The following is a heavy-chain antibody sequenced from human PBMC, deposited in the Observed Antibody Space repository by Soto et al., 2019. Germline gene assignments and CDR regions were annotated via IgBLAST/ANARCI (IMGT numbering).Heavy chain of an antibody. V-gene: IGHV1-69*13. CDR2: IIPIFGTA. CDR3: AIFPIGGYCSGGSCYSDLYYGMDV. CDR1: GGTFKNYA. J-gene: IGHJ6*02. D-gene: IGHD2-15*01. Sequence: GASVKVSCKASGGTFKNYAISWVRQAPGQGLEWMGGIIPIFGTANYAQKFQGRVTITADESTSTAYMELSSLRSEDTAVYYCAIFPIGGYCSGGSCYSDLYYGMDVWGQGTTVTVSS.